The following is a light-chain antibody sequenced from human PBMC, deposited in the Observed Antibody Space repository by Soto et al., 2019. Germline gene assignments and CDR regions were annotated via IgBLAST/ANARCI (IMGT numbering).Light chain of an antibody. CDR1: SSNIGAGYD. J-gene: IGLJ2*01. CDR3: QSYDSSLSWDVG. CDR2: GNS. Sequence: QSVLTQPPSVSGAPGQRVTISCTGSSSNIGAGYDVHWYQQLPGTAPKLLIYGNSNRPSGVPDRFSGSKSGTSASLAITGLQAEDEADYYCQSYDSSLSWDVGFGGGTKLTVL. V-gene: IGLV1-40*01.